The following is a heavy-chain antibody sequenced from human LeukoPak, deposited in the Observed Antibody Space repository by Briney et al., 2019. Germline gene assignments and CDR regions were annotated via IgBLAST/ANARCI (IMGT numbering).Heavy chain of an antibody. J-gene: IGHJ4*02. CDR2: IYYSGIT. Sequence: PSETLSLTCNVSGGSISSSSYYWGWIRQPPGKALEYIGSIYYSGITYYNPSLKSRVTISLDTSKNQFSLKLSSVTAADTAVYYCARDHYYDSSTSWGQGTLVTVAS. V-gene: IGHV4-39*07. D-gene: IGHD3-22*01. CDR3: ARDHYYDSSTS. CDR1: GGSISSSSYY.